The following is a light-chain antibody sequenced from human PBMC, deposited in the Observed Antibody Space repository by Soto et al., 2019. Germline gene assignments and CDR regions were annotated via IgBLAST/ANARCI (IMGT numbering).Light chain of an antibody. CDR2: EVS. V-gene: IGLV2-8*01. CDR1: SSDVGNYKY. J-gene: IGLJ3*02. CDR3: SSYAGSNLWL. Sequence: QSVLTQSPSASGSPGQSVTISCTGTSSDVGNYKYVSWYQQHPGKAPKLMIYEVSKRPSGVPDRFSGSKSGNTASLTVSGLQVEDEADYYCSSYAGSNLWLFGGGTQLTVL.